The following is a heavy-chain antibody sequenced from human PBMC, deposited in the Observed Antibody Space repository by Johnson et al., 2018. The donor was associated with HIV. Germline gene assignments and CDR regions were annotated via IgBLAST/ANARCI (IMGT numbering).Heavy chain of an antibody. V-gene: IGHV3-30*18. CDR1: GFTFSSYD. J-gene: IGHJ3*02. Sequence: QVQLVESGGGVVQPGRSLRVSCGASGFTFSSYDMHWVRQAPGKGLEWVAVISYDGSNKYYAASVKGRFNTSRDNSKNTLYLQMNSLRAEDTAVYYCAKDLGDAVGTTHDAFDIWGQGTTVTVSS. CDR2: ISYDGSNK. D-gene: IGHD1-26*01. CDR3: AKDLGDAVGTTHDAFDI.